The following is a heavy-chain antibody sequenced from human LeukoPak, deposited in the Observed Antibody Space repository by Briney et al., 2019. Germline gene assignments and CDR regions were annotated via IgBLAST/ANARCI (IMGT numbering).Heavy chain of an antibody. V-gene: IGHV3-15*01. J-gene: IGHJ4*02. CDR1: GLTFKNAW. Sequence: PGGSLRLSCAASGLTFKNAWMSWVRQGPGKGLEWVGRMKSKTDGGTADHATPVEGRFTISRDDSKNTLYLQMNSLKTEDTAVYYCTTERGYSGYDNWGQGTLVTVSS. D-gene: IGHD5-12*01. CDR3: TTERGYSGYDN. CDR2: MKSKTDGGTA.